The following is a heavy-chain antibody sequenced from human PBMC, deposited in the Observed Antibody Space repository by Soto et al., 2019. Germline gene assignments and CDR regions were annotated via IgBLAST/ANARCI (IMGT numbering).Heavy chain of an antibody. D-gene: IGHD6-19*01. CDR2: IWYDGSNK. V-gene: IGHV3-33*01. CDR1: GFTFSSYG. J-gene: IGHJ4*02. CDR3: ASGGIAVAGPQIDY. Sequence: PGGSLRLSCAASGFTFSSYGMHWVRQAPGKGLEWVAVIWYDGSNKYYADSVNGRFTISRDNSKNTLYLQMNSLRAEGTAVYYCASGGIAVAGPQIDYWGQGTLVTVSS.